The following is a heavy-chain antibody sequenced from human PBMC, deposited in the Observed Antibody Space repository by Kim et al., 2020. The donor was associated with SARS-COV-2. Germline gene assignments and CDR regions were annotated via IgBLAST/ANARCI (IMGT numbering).Heavy chain of an antibody. Sequence: GGSLRLSCAASGFTFSSYGMHWVRQAPGKGLEWVAVISYDGSNKYYADSVKGRFTISRDNSKNTLYLQMNSLRAEDTAVYYCAKGGDCSSTSCYSNYWG. CDR3: AKGGDCSSTSCYSNY. J-gene: IGHJ4*01. D-gene: IGHD2-2*01. V-gene: IGHV3-30*18. CDR2: ISYDGSNK. CDR1: GFTFSSYG.